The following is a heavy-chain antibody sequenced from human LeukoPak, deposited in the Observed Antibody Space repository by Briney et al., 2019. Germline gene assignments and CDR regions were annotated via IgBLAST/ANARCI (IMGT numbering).Heavy chain of an antibody. CDR3: AELGITMIGGV. V-gene: IGHV3-48*04. J-gene: IGHJ6*04. D-gene: IGHD3-10*02. Sequence: SGGTLRLSCAASGFTFSSFGMSWVRQVPGKGLEWVSYISSSGSTIYYADSVKGRFTISRDNAKNSLYLQMNSLRAEDTAVYYCAELGITMIGGVWGKGTTVTISS. CDR2: ISSSGSTI. CDR1: GFTFSSFG.